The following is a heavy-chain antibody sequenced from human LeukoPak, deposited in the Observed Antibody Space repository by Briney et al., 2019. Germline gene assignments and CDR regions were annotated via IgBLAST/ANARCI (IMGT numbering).Heavy chain of an antibody. J-gene: IGHJ3*02. D-gene: IGHD3-22*01. Sequence: ASVKASCKTSGYTFADYYLHWVRQAPGQGLEWMGSIDPDSGGTNYAQKFQGRVTMTRDTSISTAYMELSRLRSDDTAVYYCAREYYDSSGRKHAFENWGQGTMVTVSS. V-gene: IGHV1-2*02. CDR2: IDPDSGGT. CDR3: AREYYDSSGRKHAFEN. CDR1: GYTFADYY.